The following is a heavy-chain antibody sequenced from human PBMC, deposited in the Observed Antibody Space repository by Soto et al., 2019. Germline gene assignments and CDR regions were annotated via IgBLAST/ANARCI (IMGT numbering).Heavy chain of an antibody. D-gene: IGHD2-15*01. J-gene: IGHJ3*02. CDR3: AKDTISSGGESAFDI. CDR1: GFTFSSYA. V-gene: IGHV3-23*01. CDR2: ISGSGGST. Sequence: GGSLRLSCAASGFTFSSYAMSWVRQAPGKGLEWVSAISGSGGSTYYADSVQGRFTISRDNSKNTLYLQMNSLRAEDTAVYYCAKDTISSGGESAFDIWGQGTMVTVSS.